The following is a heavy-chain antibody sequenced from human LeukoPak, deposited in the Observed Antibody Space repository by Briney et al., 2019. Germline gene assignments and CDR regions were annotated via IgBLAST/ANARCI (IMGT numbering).Heavy chain of an antibody. Sequence: PSETPSLTCTVSGGSISSYYWSWIRQPAGKGLEWIGRIYTSGGTNYNPSFKSRVTMSVDTSKNQFSLKLSSVTAADTAVYYCARCTEDYYYYYYMDVWGKGTTVTVSS. CDR2: IYTSGGT. V-gene: IGHV4-4*07. CDR3: ARCTEDYYYYYYMDV. D-gene: IGHD2-8*02. J-gene: IGHJ6*03. CDR1: GGSISSYY.